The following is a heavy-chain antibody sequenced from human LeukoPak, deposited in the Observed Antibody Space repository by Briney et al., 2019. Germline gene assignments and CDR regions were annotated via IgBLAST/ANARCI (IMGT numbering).Heavy chain of an antibody. Sequence: SVKVSCKASGGTFSSYAISWVRQAPRQGLEWMGGIIPIFGTANYAQKFQGRVTITTDESTSSAYMELSSLRSEDTAVYYCAIGVATVRRNWFDPWGQGTLVTVSS. J-gene: IGHJ5*02. CDR2: IIPIFGTA. CDR3: AIGVATVRRNWFDP. V-gene: IGHV1-69*05. D-gene: IGHD5-12*01. CDR1: GGTFSSYA.